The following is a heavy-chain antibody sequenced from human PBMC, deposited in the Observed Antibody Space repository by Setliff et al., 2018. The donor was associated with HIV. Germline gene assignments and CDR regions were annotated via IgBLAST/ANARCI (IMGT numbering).Heavy chain of an antibody. CDR1: GGSFSGNY. Sequence: PSETLSLTCAIYGGSFSGNYWSWIRQPPWKGLEWIGEINYSGTTNHNPFLKSRVTISVDTSKKQFSLKLNSVTAADTAVFYCASGRDWGVIDYWGQGALVTVSS. J-gene: IGHJ4*02. CDR3: ASGRDWGVIDY. CDR2: INYSGTT. D-gene: IGHD7-27*01. V-gene: IGHV4-34*01.